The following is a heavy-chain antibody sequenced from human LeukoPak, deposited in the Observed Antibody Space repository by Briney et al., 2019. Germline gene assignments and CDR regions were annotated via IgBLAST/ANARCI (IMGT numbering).Heavy chain of an antibody. D-gene: IGHD3-3*01. CDR3: ARSRPHLEWLVTLDNWGQGTLVTVSSAGLPWTFCHCDSHSYYGVGV. CDR2: INPNTGGT. J-gene: IGHJ6*02. Sequence: ASVKVSCKTSGYTFSDFYIHWVRQAPGQGLEWMGWINPNTGGTKYPQKFQGKITMTRDTSISTAYMELSRLRSDDTSVYYCARSRPHLEWLVTLDNWGQGTLVTVSSAGLPWTFCHCDSHSYYGVGVWGRGTTVTVSS. V-gene: IGHV1-2*02. CDR1: GYTFSDFY.